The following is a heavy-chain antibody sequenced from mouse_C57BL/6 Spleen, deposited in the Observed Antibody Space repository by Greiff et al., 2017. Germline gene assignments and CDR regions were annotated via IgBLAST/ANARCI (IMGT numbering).Heavy chain of an antibody. CDR1: GYSITSGYY. V-gene: IGHV3-6*01. D-gene: IGHD2-3*01. CDR2: ISYDGSN. CDR3: ARGRWLLRDFDY. Sequence: EVQVVESGPGLVKPSQSLSLTCSVTGYSITSGYYWNWIRQFPGNKLEWMGYISYDGSNNYNPSLKNRISITRDTSKNQFFLKLNSVTTEDTATYYCARGRWLLRDFDYWGQGTTLTVSS. J-gene: IGHJ2*01.